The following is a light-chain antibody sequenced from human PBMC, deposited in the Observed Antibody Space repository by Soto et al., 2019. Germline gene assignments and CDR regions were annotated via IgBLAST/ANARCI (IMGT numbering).Light chain of an antibody. Sequence: DMVFTQSPGTLSLSPGERATLSCRASRSFASSYLGWYQQKPGQAPRLLLYAASKRATGIPDRFSGSGSGTDFTLTINRLXPEDSAVYYCQQYGSSPPYTFGQGTKVDIK. V-gene: IGKV3-20*01. J-gene: IGKJ2*01. CDR2: AAS. CDR1: RSFASSY. CDR3: QQYGSSPPYT.